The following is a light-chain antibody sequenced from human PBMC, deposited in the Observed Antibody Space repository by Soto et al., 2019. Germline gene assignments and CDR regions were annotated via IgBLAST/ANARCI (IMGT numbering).Light chain of an antibody. J-gene: IGLJ1*01. CDR1: SSNIGTNG. Sequence: QSVLTQPPSASETPGQRVTITCPGGSSNIGTNGVNWYQQLPGTAPKLLIYSDNQRPSGVPDRFSASKRGTSASLAISGLQSDDEADYYCAAWDDSLNGYAFGPGTKLTVL. V-gene: IGLV1-44*01. CDR2: SDN. CDR3: AAWDDSLNGYA.